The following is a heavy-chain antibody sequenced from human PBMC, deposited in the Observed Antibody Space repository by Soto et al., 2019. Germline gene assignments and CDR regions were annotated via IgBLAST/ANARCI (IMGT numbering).Heavy chain of an antibody. V-gene: IGHV5-10-1*01. CDR3: GRDFGSGPADV. CDR2: IDPSDSYT. CDR1: DEIFKKYW. D-gene: IGHD1-26*01. J-gene: IGHJ6*01. Sequence: GASLKISCQTSDEIFKKYWITWVLQMPGRGLEWVGRIDPSDSYTTYNPSLKGHVILSVDKSVNTAYVQWTSLRASDTAIEVCGRDFGSGPADVWGQGTLVTVSS.